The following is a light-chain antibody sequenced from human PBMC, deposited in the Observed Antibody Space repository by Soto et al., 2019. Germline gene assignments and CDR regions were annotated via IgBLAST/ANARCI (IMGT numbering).Light chain of an antibody. V-gene: IGLV2-8*01. CDR3: TSYAGSNIWV. CDR1: SSDVGAYNY. CDR2: EVN. Sequence: QSALTQPPSASGSPGQSVTISCTGTSSDVGAYNYVSWYQQYPGKAPKLMIYEVNKRPSGVPDRFSGSKSGKTASLTVSGLQPEDEDDCTSYAGSNIWVFGGGTKVTVL. J-gene: IGLJ3*02.